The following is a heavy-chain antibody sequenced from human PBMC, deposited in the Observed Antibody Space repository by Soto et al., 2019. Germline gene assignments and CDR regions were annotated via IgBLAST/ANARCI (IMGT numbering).Heavy chain of an antibody. Sequence: QVQLVESGGGVVQPGRSLRLSCAASGFTFSSYGMHWVRQAPGKGLEWVAVISYDGSNKYYADSVKGRFTISRDNSKNTLYLQMNSLRAEETAVYYCATTVTIGDWGQGTLVTVSS. J-gene: IGHJ4*02. CDR3: ATTVTIGD. V-gene: IGHV3-30*03. CDR2: ISYDGSNK. D-gene: IGHD4-17*01. CDR1: GFTFSSYG.